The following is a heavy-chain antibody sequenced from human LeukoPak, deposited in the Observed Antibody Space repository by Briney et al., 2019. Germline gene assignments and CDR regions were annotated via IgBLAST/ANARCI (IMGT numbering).Heavy chain of an antibody. CDR3: ARDPGFGAPDDY. J-gene: IGHJ4*02. CDR2: VTSDGRTE. Sequence: GTSLRLSCAASGFIFRNYGFHWVRQAPGRGPEWVAGVTSDGRTEVYVDSVKGRFTLSRDNSKNTVYLQMNWLRSEDTGVYYCARDPGFGAPDDYWDQGTLVTVSS. D-gene: IGHD3-10*01. V-gene: IGHV3-30*03. CDR1: GFIFRNYG.